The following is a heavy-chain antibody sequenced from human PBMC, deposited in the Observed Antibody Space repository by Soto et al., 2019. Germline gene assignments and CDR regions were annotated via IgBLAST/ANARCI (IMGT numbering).Heavy chain of an antibody. J-gene: IGHJ6*02. CDR1: GGSISSGGYY. Sequence: PSETLSLTCTVSGGSISSGGYYWSWIRQHPGKGLEWIGYIYYSGSTYYDPSLKSRVTISVDTSKNQFSLKLSSVTAADTAVYYCARAAGWIQLWSPPDYYYYGMDVWGQGTTVTVSS. D-gene: IGHD5-18*01. CDR3: ARAAGWIQLWSPPDYYYYGMDV. CDR2: IYYSGST. V-gene: IGHV4-31*03.